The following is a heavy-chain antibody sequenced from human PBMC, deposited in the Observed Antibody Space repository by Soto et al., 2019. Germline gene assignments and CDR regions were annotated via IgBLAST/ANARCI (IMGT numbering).Heavy chain of an antibody. Sequence: GGSLRLSCAASGFTFSSYGMHWVRQAPGKGLEWVAVIWYDGSNKYYADSVKGRFTISRDNSKNTLYLQMNSLRAEDTAVYYCARDGWVVRGVNYITDKEYYYYGMDVWGQGTTVTVSS. D-gene: IGHD3-10*01. CDR2: IWYDGSNK. CDR3: ARDGWVVRGVNYITDKEYYYYGMDV. V-gene: IGHV3-33*01. J-gene: IGHJ6*02. CDR1: GFTFSSYG.